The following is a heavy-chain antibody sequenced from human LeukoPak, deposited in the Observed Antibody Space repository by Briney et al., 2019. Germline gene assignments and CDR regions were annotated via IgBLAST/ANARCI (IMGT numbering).Heavy chain of an antibody. CDR3: AKDTGYSSGWSDY. CDR1: GFTFSNAW. J-gene: IGHJ4*02. D-gene: IGHD6-19*01. Sequence: PGGSLRLSCAASGFTFSNAWMSWVRQAPGKGLEWVGRIKSKTDGGTTDYAAPVKGRFTISRDDSKNTLYLQMNSLKTEDTAVYYCAKDTGYSSGWSDYWGQGTLVTVSS. CDR2: IKSKTDGGTT. V-gene: IGHV3-15*01.